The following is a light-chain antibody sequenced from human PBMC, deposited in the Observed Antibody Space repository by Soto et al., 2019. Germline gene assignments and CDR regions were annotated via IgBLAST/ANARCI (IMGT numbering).Light chain of an antibody. CDR1: QSVSSNY. Sequence: EIVLTQSPGTLSLSLGERATLSCRASQSVSSNYLAWYQQKPGQAPRLLIYGASSRATGIPDRFSGSGSGTDFTLTISRLEPEDFAVYYCQQYGSLSWTFGQGTKVEIK. CDR2: GAS. V-gene: IGKV3-20*01. J-gene: IGKJ1*01. CDR3: QQYGSLSWT.